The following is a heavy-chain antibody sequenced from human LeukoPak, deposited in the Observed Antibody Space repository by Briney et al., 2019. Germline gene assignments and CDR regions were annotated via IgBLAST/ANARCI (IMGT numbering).Heavy chain of an antibody. Sequence: GGSLRLSCAASGFTFRNYWMSWVRQAPGKGLEWVANIKEDGNEKYYVDSVKGRFTISRDNAKNSMYLQMNSLRAEDTAVYYCAGLAYLAFDMWSQGTMVTVSS. CDR2: IKEDGNEK. CDR1: GFTFRNYW. D-gene: IGHD2-21*01. CDR3: AGLAYLAFDM. J-gene: IGHJ3*02. V-gene: IGHV3-7*01.